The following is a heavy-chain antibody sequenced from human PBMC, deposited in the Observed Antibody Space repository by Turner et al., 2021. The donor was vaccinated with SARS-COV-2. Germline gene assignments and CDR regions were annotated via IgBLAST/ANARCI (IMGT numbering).Heavy chain of an antibody. CDR1: GGSISSSSYY. J-gene: IGHJ4*02. CDR2: VYYGGST. V-gene: IGHV4-39*01. Sequence: QLQLQESGPGLVKPSETLSLTCTVSGGSISSSSYYWGWIRQPPGKGLEWIGTVYYGGSTYYNPSLKSRVTISVDTSKNQFSLKLSYVTAADTAVYYCARLPYYYDSSGPIDYWGQETLVTVSS. D-gene: IGHD3-22*01. CDR3: ARLPYYYDSSGPIDY.